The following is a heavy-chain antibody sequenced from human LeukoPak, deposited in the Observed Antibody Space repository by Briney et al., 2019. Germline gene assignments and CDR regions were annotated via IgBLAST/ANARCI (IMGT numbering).Heavy chain of an antibody. Sequence: GGSLRLSCAASGFTFSSYAMSWVRQAPGKGLEWVSAISGSGGSTYYADSVKGRFTISRDNSKNTLYLQMNSLRAEDTAVYYCAKEFVDYDSSGYYPTHFDYWGQGTLVTVSS. CDR1: GFTFSSYA. CDR3: AKEFVDYDSSGYYPTHFDY. D-gene: IGHD3-22*01. V-gene: IGHV3-23*01. CDR2: ISGSGGST. J-gene: IGHJ4*02.